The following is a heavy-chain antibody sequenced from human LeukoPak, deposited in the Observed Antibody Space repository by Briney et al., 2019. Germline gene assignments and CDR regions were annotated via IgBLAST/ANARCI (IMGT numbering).Heavy chain of an antibody. CDR2: IYYSGST. Sequence: KASETLSLTCTVSGYSISSSYYWGWIRQPPGKGLEWIGSIYYSGSTYYNPSLKSRVTISVDTSKNQFSLKLSSVTAAGTAVYYCARDRSPSSNYFDYWGQGTLVTVSS. J-gene: IGHJ4*02. V-gene: IGHV4-38-2*02. CDR1: GYSISSSYY. CDR3: ARDRSPSSNYFDY.